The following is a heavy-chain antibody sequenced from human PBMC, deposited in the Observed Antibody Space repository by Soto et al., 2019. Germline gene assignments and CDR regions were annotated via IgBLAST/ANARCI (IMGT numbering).Heavy chain of an antibody. D-gene: IGHD2-2*02. J-gene: IGHJ6*02. Sequence: ASVKVSFKASGYTFTGYYMHWVRQAPGQGLEWMGWINPNSGGTNYAQKFQGRVTMTRDTSISTAYMELSRLRSDDTAVYYCARYPSCSSTSCYIWDVSYYYGMDVWGQGTTVTVSS. V-gene: IGHV1-2*02. CDR3: ARYPSCSSTSCYIWDVSYYYGMDV. CDR1: GYTFTGYY. CDR2: INPNSGGT.